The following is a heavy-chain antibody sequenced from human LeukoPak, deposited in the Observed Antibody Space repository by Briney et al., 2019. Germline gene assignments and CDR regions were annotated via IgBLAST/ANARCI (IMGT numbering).Heavy chain of an antibody. D-gene: IGHD4-11*01. CDR1: GYSISTGYY. CDR2: VDHTGSA. Sequence: PSETLSLTCTVSGYSISTGYYWDWIRQPPGKGLEWIGYVDHTGSAKFNPSLNGRVSISRDTSNNFFSLRLRSVTAADTAVYFCARGRVSSSTWYSTYYYFFYMDFWGKGTTVTVSS. V-gene: IGHV4-61*03. J-gene: IGHJ6*03. CDR3: ARGRVSSSTWYSTYYYFFYMDF.